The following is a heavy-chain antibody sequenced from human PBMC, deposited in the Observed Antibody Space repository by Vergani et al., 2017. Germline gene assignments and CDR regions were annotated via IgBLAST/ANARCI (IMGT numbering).Heavy chain of an antibody. D-gene: IGHD4-17*01. J-gene: IGHJ5*02. Sequence: QLHLQESGPGLVKPSETLSLTCTVSGGSITSSSYYWGWIRQPPGKGLEWIGNIFHSGGAYYNPSLKGRVTISVDTSKNQFSLKLSSVTAADTAVYYCARAXGDKRWGLVGWFDPWGQGTLVTVSS. V-gene: IGHV4-39*07. CDR1: GGSITSSSYY. CDR3: ARAXGDKRWGLVGWFDP. CDR2: IFHSGGA.